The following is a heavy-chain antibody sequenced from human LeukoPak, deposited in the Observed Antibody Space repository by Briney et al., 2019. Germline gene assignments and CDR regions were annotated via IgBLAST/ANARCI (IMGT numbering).Heavy chain of an antibody. Sequence: SQTLSLTCTVSGGSISSGDYYWSWIRQPPGTGLEWIGYIYYSGSTYYNPSLKSRVTISVVTSKNQFSLKLSSVTAADTAVYYCARDPLKGYPYGMDVWGKGTTVTVSS. CDR1: GGSISSGDYY. D-gene: IGHD2-15*01. CDR2: IYYSGST. J-gene: IGHJ6*04. V-gene: IGHV4-30-4*01. CDR3: ARDPLKGYPYGMDV.